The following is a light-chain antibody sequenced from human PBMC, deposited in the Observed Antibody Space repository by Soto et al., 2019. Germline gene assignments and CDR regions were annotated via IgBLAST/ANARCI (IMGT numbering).Light chain of an antibody. V-gene: IGKV3-15*01. CDR3: QQYTDWPPT. Sequence: EIVMRQSPATLSVSPGQRATLSCRASQSVRTTVAWYHQRPGQAPRLLIFGASTRASGVPDRFSGDGSGTDFTLTVTSLHSEDFGIYYCQQYTDWPPTVGQGTKVDIK. J-gene: IGKJ1*01. CDR1: QSVRTT. CDR2: GAS.